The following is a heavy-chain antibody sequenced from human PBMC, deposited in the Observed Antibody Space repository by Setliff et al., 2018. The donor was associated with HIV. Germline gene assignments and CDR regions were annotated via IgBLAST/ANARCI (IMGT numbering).Heavy chain of an antibody. D-gene: IGHD5-12*01. CDR1: GYSISSGCY. V-gene: IGHV4-38-2*01. CDR3: ARGDGYRGNDAYYDSGMDV. Sequence: SETLSLTCAVSGYSISSGCYWGWIRQPPGKGLEWIGSMYHTGSTYYSPSLNSRFTISVDTSKNQFSLNLRSVTAADTAVYYCARGDGYRGNDAYYDSGMDVWGQGITVTVSS. J-gene: IGHJ6*02. CDR2: MYHTGST.